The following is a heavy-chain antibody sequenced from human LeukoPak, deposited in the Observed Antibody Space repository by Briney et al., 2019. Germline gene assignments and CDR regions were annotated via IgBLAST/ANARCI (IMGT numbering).Heavy chain of an antibody. CDR2: ISYDGSNK. CDR1: GFTFSSYG. V-gene: IGHV3-30*18. J-gene: IGHJ5*02. CDR3: AKERQQLAHWFDP. Sequence: GRSLRLSCAASGFTFSSYGMHWVRQAPGKGLEWVAVISYDGSNKYYADSVKGRFTISRDNSKNTLYLQMNSLRAEDTAVYYCAKERQQLAHWFDPWGQGTLVTVS. D-gene: IGHD6-13*01.